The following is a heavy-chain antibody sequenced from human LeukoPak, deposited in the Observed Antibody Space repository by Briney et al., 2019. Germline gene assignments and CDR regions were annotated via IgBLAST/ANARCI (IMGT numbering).Heavy chain of an antibody. Sequence: GGSLRLSCAASEFSVSRHWMSWVRQAPGKGLEWVANIKQDGSEKHYVDSVKGRFTISRDNAKNSLFLQMNSLRVEDTAVYYCARSYCGGSGCYTDWYFDLWGRGTLVTVSS. CDR2: IKQDGSEK. CDR3: ARSYCGGSGCYTDWYFDL. V-gene: IGHV3-7*01. J-gene: IGHJ2*01. CDR1: EFSVSRHW. D-gene: IGHD2-21*01.